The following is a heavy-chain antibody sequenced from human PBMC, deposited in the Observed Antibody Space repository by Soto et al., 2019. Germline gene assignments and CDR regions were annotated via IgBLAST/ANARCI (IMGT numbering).Heavy chain of an antibody. CDR3: VQTTGWPGFDF. D-gene: IGHD6-19*01. V-gene: IGHV3-53*01. J-gene: IGHJ4*02. CDR1: GFAVSSKY. CDR2: IYGGGTT. Sequence: EVQLVESGGGLIQPGGSLRLSCAASGFAVSSKYMTWVRQAPGKGLEWVSVIYGGGTTYYADSVKGRFTISRDTSKNTLYLQMNGLRAETTAVYYCVQTTGWPGFDFWGQGTLVTVSS.